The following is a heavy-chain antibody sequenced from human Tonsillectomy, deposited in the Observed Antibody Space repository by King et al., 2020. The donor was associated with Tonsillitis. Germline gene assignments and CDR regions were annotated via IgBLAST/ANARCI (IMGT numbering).Heavy chain of an antibody. CDR2: INQSGTNP. V-gene: IGHV3-11*06. Sequence: VQLVESGGGLVKPGGSLRLSCAASGFTFSDYYMSWIRQAPGKGLEWISFINQSGTNPNNVDSVGGRFTISRDNAKNSLFLQMNSLRAEDTGVYYCGREYWGAFDIWGQGTMVTVSS. CDR1: GFTFSDYY. D-gene: IGHD2-8*02. CDR3: GREYWGAFDI. J-gene: IGHJ3*02.